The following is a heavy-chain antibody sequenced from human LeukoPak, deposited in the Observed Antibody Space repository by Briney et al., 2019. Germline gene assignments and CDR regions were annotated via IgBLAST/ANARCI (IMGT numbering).Heavy chain of an antibody. D-gene: IGHD1-14*01. V-gene: IGHV3-21*05. CDR2: ISSSSYI. Sequence: GGSLRLSCAASGFTFSSYSMNWVRQAPGKGLEWVSYISSSSYIYYADSVKGRFTISRDNAKNSLYLQMNSLRAEDTAVYYCARDRKDPFEYWGQGTLVTVSS. CDR1: GFTFSSYS. CDR3: ARDRKDPFEY. J-gene: IGHJ4*02.